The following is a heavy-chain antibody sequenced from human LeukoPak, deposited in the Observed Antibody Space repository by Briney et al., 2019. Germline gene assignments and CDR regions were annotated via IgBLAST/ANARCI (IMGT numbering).Heavy chain of an antibody. D-gene: IGHD3-22*01. CDR1: GDSISYSNW. Sequence: SETLFLTCAVSGDSISYSNWWSWVRQPPEKGLEWIGEIHQSGSANYNPSLKSRVTISIDKPKSQFSLKLNSVTAADTAVYYCARDQITMIVVARPLGYGMDVWGQGTTVTVSS. CDR2: IHQSGSA. J-gene: IGHJ6*02. CDR3: ARDQITMIVVARPLGYGMDV. V-gene: IGHV4-4*02.